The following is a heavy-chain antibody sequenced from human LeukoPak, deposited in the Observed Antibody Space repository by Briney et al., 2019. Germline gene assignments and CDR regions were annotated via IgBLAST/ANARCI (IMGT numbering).Heavy chain of an antibody. CDR2: ISGSGGST. Sequence: GGSLRLSCAASGFTFSSYAMSWVRQAPGKGLEWVSAISGSGGSTYYADSVKGRFTISRDNSKNTLYLQMNSLRSDDTAVYYCARGPEITIFGVVISDYWGQGTLVTVSS. V-gene: IGHV3-23*01. D-gene: IGHD3-3*01. J-gene: IGHJ4*02. CDR1: GFTFSSYA. CDR3: ARGPEITIFGVVISDY.